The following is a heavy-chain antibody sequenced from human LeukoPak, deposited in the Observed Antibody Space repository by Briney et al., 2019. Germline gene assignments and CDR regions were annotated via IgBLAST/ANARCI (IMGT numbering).Heavy chain of an antibody. V-gene: IGHV4-4*07. D-gene: IGHD2-15*01. CDR2: IYVTGST. Sequence: SETLSLTCTVSGASISSYYWSWIRQPAGKALEWIGRIYVTGSTTYNPSLESRVTISVDTSKNQFSLKLSSVTAADTAVYYCARDHRYGYCSGGSCYPGINWFDPWGQGTLVTVSS. J-gene: IGHJ5*02. CDR1: GASISSYY. CDR3: ARDHRYGYCSGGSCYPGINWFDP.